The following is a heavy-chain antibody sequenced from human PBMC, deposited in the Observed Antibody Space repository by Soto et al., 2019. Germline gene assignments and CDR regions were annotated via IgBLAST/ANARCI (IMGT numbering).Heavy chain of an antibody. Sequence: SETLSLTCTVSGGSISSGGYYWSWIRQHPGKGLEWIGYVYYSGSTYYNPSLKSRVTISVDPSKNQFSLKLSSVTAADTAVYYCARSIVVVTAMEGWFDPWGQGTLVTVSS. CDR1: GGSISSGGYY. D-gene: IGHD2-21*02. CDR2: VYYSGST. CDR3: ARSIVVVTAMEGWFDP. J-gene: IGHJ5*02. V-gene: IGHV4-31*03.